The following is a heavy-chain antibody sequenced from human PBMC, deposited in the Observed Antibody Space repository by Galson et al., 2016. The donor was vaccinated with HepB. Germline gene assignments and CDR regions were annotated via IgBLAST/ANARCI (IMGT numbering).Heavy chain of an antibody. V-gene: IGHV3-53*01. CDR2: IYSGGST. Sequence: SLRLSCAASGFTVSSNYMSWVRQVPGKGLEWVSVIYSGGSTYYADSVKGRFTISRDHSKNTLYLQMNSLRAEDTAVYYCAKTLRGGYGDFCVRGDGFDIWGQGAMVTVSS. D-gene: IGHD4-17*01. CDR1: GFTVSSNY. J-gene: IGHJ3*02. CDR3: AKTLRGGYGDFCVRGDGFDI.